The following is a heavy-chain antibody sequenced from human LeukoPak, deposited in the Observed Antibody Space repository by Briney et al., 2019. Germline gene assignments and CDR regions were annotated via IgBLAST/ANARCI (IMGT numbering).Heavy chain of an antibody. D-gene: IGHD3-10*01. V-gene: IGHV4-61*02. CDR3: ASYRKYGSV. J-gene: IGHJ4*02. CDR2: IYTSGST. CDR1: GGSISSGSYY. Sequence: SETLSLTCTVSGGSISSGSYYWSWIRQPAGKGLEWIGRIYTSGSTNYNPSLKSRVTISVDTSKNQLSLKLSSVTAADTAVYYCASYRKYGSVWGQGTLVTVSS.